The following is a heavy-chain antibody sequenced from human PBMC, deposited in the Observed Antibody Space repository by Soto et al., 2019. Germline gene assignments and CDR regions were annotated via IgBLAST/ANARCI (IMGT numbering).Heavy chain of an antibody. D-gene: IGHD3-22*01. CDR1: GGSISSYY. CDR2: IYFRGTT. V-gene: IGHV4-59*01. Sequence: SETLSLSCTVSGGSISSYYWSWIRQPPGKGLEWIGYIYFRGTTNYNPSLKSRVTMSADTSKNQFSLKLNSVTAADTAVYYCARMNYYDTSGYPFDYWGQGMMVTVSS. CDR3: ARMNYYDTSGYPFDY. J-gene: IGHJ4*02.